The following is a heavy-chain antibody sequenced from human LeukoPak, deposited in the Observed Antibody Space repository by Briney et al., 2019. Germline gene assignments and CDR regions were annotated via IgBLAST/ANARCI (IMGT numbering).Heavy chain of an antibody. J-gene: IGHJ6*03. V-gene: IGHV1-69*01. CDR1: GGTFSSYA. Sequence: SVKVSCKASGGTFSSYAISWVRQAPGQGLEWMGGIIPIFGTANYAQKFQGRVTITADESTSTAYMELSSLRSEDTAVYYCARALCDSSRCEYYAYMDVWGEGTTVTVSS. CDR2: IIPIFGTA. CDR3: ARALCDSSRCEYYAYMDV. D-gene: IGHD3-3*01.